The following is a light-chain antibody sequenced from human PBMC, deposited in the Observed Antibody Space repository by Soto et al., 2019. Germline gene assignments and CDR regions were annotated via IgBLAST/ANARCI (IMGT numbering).Light chain of an antibody. J-gene: IGKJ1*01. V-gene: IGKV3-15*01. Sequence: IVFTQSPVTLSLSPGERATPSCRASQSVSGHLAWYQQKPGQAPRLIISGASTRATGIPARFSGRGSGTESTLTISSLQSEDFAVYYCHQYHYWWTFGQGTKVDIK. CDR3: HQYHYWWT. CDR2: GAS. CDR1: QSVSGH.